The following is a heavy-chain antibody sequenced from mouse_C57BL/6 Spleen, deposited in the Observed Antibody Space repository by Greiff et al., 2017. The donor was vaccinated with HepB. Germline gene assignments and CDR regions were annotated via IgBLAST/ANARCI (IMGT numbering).Heavy chain of an antibody. CDR3: ARSGDGYYVWFAY. J-gene: IGHJ3*01. D-gene: IGHD2-3*01. CDR1: GYTFTSYW. CDR2: IDPSDSYT. V-gene: IGHV1-69*01. Sequence: QVQLQQPGAELVIPGASVKLSCKASGYTFTSYWMHWVKQRPGQGLEWIGEIDPSDSYTNYNQKFKGKSTLTVDKSSSTAYMQLSSLTSEDSAVYYCARSGDGYYVWFAYWGQGTLVTVSA.